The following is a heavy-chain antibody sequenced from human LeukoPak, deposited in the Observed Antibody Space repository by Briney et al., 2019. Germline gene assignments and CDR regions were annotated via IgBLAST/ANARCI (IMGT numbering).Heavy chain of an antibody. D-gene: IGHD3-10*01. V-gene: IGHV1-69*13. CDR2: IIPFFGTP. CDR3: ARYKVPPHQDSSMVPGVYYYYYGMDV. CDR1: GGSFSTYA. J-gene: IGHJ6*02. Sequence: SVKVSCKASGGSFSTYAISWVRQAPGQGLEWMGGIIPFFGTPSYAQKFHGRVTITADESTNTAYMEMSSLRSEDTALYYCARYKVPPHQDSSMVPGVYYYYYGMDVWGLGTTVTVSS.